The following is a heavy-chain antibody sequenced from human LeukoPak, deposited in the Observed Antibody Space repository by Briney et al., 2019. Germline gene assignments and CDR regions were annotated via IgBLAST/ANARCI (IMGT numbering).Heavy chain of an antibody. D-gene: IGHD3-22*01. J-gene: IGHJ3*02. Sequence: PSETLSLTCAVYGGSIRGYFWSWIRQSPGKGLEWIGEINVSGSTNYYPPLKSRVTISVDTSKIQFSLKLRSVTAADTAVYYCARVFYESNGDTVTHGFDIWSQGTMVFVSS. V-gene: IGHV4-34*01. CDR2: INVSGST. CDR3: ARVFYESNGDTVTHGFDI. CDR1: GGSIRGYF.